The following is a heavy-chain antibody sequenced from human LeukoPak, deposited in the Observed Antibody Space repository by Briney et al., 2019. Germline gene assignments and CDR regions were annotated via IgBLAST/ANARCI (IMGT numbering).Heavy chain of an antibody. Sequence: PGGSLRLSCAASGFTFSSYAMHWVRQAPGKGLEWVSYISSSGSTIYYADSVRGRFTISRDNAKNSLYLQMNSLRAEDTAVYYCARSRNILWFGELLDSYYYYYGMDVWGKGTTVTVSS. CDR1: GFTFSSYA. J-gene: IGHJ6*04. V-gene: IGHV3-48*03. D-gene: IGHD3-10*01. CDR3: ARSRNILWFGELLDSYYYYYGMDV. CDR2: ISSSGSTI.